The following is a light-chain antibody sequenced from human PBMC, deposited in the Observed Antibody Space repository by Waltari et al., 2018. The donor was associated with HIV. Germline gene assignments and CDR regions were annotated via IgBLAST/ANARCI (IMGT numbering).Light chain of an antibody. J-gene: IGLJ1*01. Sequence: QSALTQPASVSGSPGQSITISCTGTSRDVGGYTNVSCYQQHPGKAPKLMIYEVSNRPSGVSNRFSGSKSGNTASLTISGLQAEDEADYYCSSYASSSTPYVFGTGTKVTVL. CDR1: SRDVGGYTN. CDR2: EVS. CDR3: SSYASSSTPYV. V-gene: IGLV2-14*01.